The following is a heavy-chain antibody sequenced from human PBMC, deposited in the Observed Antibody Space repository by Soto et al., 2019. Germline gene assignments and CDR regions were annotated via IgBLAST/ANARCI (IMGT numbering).Heavy chain of an antibody. Sequence: QVLLVESGGGVVQPGTSLRLSCAASGFTIGSYGMHWVRQAPGKGLEWVAGLWYDGDDKYYGDSVKGRITISRDNSRNPLYLQMNSLRAEDTAVYYCVRGPYYGLYYFDSWGQGTLVTVSS. CDR2: LWYDGDDK. CDR1: GFTIGSYG. D-gene: IGHD3-10*01. V-gene: IGHV3-33*01. J-gene: IGHJ4*02. CDR3: VRGPYYGLYYFDS.